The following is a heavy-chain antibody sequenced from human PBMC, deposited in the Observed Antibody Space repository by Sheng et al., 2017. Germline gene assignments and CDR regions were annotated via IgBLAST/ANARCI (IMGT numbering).Heavy chain of an antibody. CDR3: TTHSYYFGSGSHI. CDR2: IKSKTNGGTA. J-gene: IGHJ3*02. Sequence: EVQLVESGGDLVKPGESLRLSCTASGFNFNNAWMNWVRQTPGKGLEWVGRIKSKTNGGTADFAAPVKGRFTLSRDDSRNTLYLQMNSLKSEDTAVYYCTTHSYYFGSGSHIWGRGTVVTVSS. D-gene: IGHD3-10*01. V-gene: IGHV3-15*01. CDR1: GFNFNNAW.